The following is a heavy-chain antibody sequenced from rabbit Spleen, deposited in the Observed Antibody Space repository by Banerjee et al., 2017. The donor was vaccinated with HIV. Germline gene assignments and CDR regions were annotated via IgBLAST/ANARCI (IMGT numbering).Heavy chain of an antibody. CDR3: SRDYGGVPCFGFATYYYFKL. V-gene: IGHV1S40*01. Sequence: HSLEEAGGDLVKPGASLTITCTASGFSFSSNFWLFWVRQAQGKGMEWIACIYGCSVGIPYYPNWVKGRFTISKTSSTTVTLQMTSLTVADTATYFFSRDYGGVPCFGFATYYYFKLWGPGTLVTVS. J-gene: IGHJ4*01. CDR2: IYGCSVGIP. CDR1: GFSFSSNFW. D-gene: IGHD6-1*01.